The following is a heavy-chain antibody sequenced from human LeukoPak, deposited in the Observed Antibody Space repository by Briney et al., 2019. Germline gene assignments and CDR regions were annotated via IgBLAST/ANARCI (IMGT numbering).Heavy chain of an antibody. D-gene: IGHD2-15*01. Sequence: PGGSLRLSCAASGFTFSSYSMNWVRQAPGKGLEWVSYINSRSSTIYYADSVKGRFTISRDNAKNSLYLQMNSLRAEDTAVYYCARDDMVLTFDIWGQGTMVTVSS. CDR3: ARDDMVLTFDI. V-gene: IGHV3-48*01. CDR1: GFTFSSYS. CDR2: INSRSSTI. J-gene: IGHJ3*02.